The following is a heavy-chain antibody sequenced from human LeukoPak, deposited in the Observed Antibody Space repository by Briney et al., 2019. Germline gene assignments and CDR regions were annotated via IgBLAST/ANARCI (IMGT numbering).Heavy chain of an antibody. D-gene: IGHD5-18*01. Sequence: ASVKVSFKASGYTFTGDYVHWVRQAPGQGLEWMGWINPNSGGTDYAQKFQGRVTLTSDTSISTVYMELSRLGSNDTAVYYCATHTTMPLWGQGTLVTVSS. V-gene: IGHV1-2*02. CDR3: ATHTTMPL. CDR1: GYTFTGDY. CDR2: INPNSGGT. J-gene: IGHJ4*02.